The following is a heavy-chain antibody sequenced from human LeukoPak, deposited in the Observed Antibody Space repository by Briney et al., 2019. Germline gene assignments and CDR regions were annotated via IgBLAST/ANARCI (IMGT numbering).Heavy chain of an antibody. J-gene: IGHJ4*02. D-gene: IGHD6-6*01. CDR2: IYYSGST. CDR3: ARLRGGRPGYYFDY. CDR1: GGSISSSSYY. Sequence: PSETLSLTCTVSGGSISSSSYYWSWIRQPPGKGLEWIGYIYYSGSTNYNPSLKSRVTISVDTSKNQFSLKLSSVTAADTAVYYCARLRGGRPGYYFDYWGQGTLVTVSS. V-gene: IGHV4-61*01.